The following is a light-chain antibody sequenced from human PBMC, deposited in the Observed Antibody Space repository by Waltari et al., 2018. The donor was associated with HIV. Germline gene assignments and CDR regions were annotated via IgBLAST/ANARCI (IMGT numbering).Light chain of an antibody. V-gene: IGKV3-20*01. J-gene: IGKJ2*01. CDR1: QSVSRNV. CDR2: GAS. CDR3: QQYGSSREYT. Sequence: EIVLTQSPGTLSLSLGERATLSCRSSQSVSRNVLAWYHQKPGQAPRLLIYGASTRAPGIPDRFSGTGSGTDFTLTISRLEPEDFGVFYCQQYGSSREYTFGQGTKLEIK.